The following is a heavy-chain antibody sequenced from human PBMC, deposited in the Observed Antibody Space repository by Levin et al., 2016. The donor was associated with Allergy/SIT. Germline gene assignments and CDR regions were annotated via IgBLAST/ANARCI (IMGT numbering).Heavy chain of an antibody. D-gene: IGHD2-15*01. J-gene: IGHJ4*02. CDR2: ISYDGSNK. CDR3: VKDRRVVAATGAVDY. Sequence: WIRQPPGKGLEWVAVISYDGSNKYYADSVKGRFTISRDNSRDTLYLQMNTLRPEDTAVYYCVKDRRVVAATGAVDYWGQGTLVTVSS. V-gene: IGHV3-30*18.